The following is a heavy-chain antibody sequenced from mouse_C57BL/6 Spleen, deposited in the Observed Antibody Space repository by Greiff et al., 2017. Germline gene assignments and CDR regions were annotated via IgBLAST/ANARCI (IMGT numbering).Heavy chain of an antibody. D-gene: IGHD1-1*01. V-gene: IGHV1-80*01. CDR3: ARTTVVATHWYFDV. CDR1: GYAFSSYW. J-gene: IGHJ1*03. Sequence: VQLQQSGAELVKPGASVKISCKASGYAFSSYWMNWVKQRPGKGLEWIGQIYPGDGDTNYNGKFKGKDTLTADKSSSTAYMQLSSLTSEDSAVYFCARTTVVATHWYFDVWGTGTTVTVSS. CDR2: IYPGDGDT.